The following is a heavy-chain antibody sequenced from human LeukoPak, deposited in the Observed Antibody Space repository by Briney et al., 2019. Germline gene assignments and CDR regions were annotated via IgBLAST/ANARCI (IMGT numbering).Heavy chain of an antibody. CDR2: INNSGMT. D-gene: IGHD3-16*02. J-gene: IGHJ3*02. Sequence: SETLSLTCTVSGGSISNYYFNWVRQTAGKGLEWIGRINNSGMTSYTSSLKSRVTMSIDTSQNQVSLKLRSVTAADTAVYYCARDLRGPDYDYVWGSYRPPNAFDIWGQGTMVTVSS. CDR3: ARDLRGPDYDYVWGSYRPPNAFDI. V-gene: IGHV4-4*07. CDR1: GGSISNYY.